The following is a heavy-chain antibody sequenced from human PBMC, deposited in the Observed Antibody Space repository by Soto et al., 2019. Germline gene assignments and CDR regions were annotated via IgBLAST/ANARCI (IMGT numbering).Heavy chain of an antibody. Sequence: EVQLVESGGGLVQPGGSLRLSCAASGFTFSSYEINWVRQAPGKGLEWVSYISSSGSTIYYADSVKGRFTISRDNAKNSLYLQMNSLRAEDTAVYYCAREASGSGWYVDYWGQGTLVTVSS. D-gene: IGHD6-19*01. CDR1: GFTFSSYE. CDR2: ISSSGSTI. J-gene: IGHJ4*02. CDR3: AREASGSGWYVDY. V-gene: IGHV3-48*03.